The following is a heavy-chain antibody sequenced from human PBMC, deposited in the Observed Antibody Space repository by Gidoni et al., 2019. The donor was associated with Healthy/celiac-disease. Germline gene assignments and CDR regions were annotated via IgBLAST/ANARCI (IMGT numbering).Heavy chain of an antibody. CDR2: INHSGST. D-gene: IGHD2-8*01. Sequence: QVQLQQCGAGLLKPSETLSLTCAVYGGSFSGYYWSWIRQPPGKGLEWIGEINHSGSTNYNPSLKSRVTISVDTSKNQFSLKLSSVTAADTAVYYCARRTRLYGYFDYWGQGTLVTVSS. J-gene: IGHJ4*02. CDR1: GGSFSGYY. V-gene: IGHV4-34*01. CDR3: ARRTRLYGYFDY.